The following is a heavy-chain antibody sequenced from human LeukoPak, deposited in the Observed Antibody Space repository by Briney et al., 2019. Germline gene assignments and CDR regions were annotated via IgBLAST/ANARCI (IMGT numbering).Heavy chain of an antibody. D-gene: IGHD2-2*01. Sequence: SETLSLTCTVSGGSISSGSYYWSWIRQPAGKGLEWIGYVYHSGGTSYNPSLKSRVTISVDTSKNQFSLKVRYVTAAGTAVYYCAKESFVVLPAASRAAYFDYWGQGTLVTVSS. CDR1: GGSISSGSYY. J-gene: IGHJ4*02. V-gene: IGHV4-61*10. CDR3: AKESFVVLPAASRAAYFDY. CDR2: VYHSGGT.